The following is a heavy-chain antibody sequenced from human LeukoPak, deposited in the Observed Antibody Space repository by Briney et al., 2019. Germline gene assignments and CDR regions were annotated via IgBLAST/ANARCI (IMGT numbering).Heavy chain of an antibody. CDR3: ARHVAVDTAIVPLDY. D-gene: IGHD5-18*01. CDR1: EYRFTSYW. Sequence: GESLKISCQGSEYRFTSYWIGWVRQMPGKGLEWMGIIFPGDSDTRYSPSFQGQVTISADTSVNTAYLQWSSLKASDTAIYYCARHVAVDTAIVPLDYWGQGTLVTVSS. V-gene: IGHV5-51*01. J-gene: IGHJ4*02. CDR2: IFPGDSDT.